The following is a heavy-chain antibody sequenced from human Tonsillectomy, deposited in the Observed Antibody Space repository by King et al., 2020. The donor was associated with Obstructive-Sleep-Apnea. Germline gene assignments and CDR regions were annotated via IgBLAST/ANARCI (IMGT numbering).Heavy chain of an antibody. D-gene: IGHD3-9*01. V-gene: IGHV4-31*03. CDR3: ARDRDWAFDS. Sequence: VQLQESGPGLVKPSQTLSLTCTVSGGSISSGGYYWNWIRQHPVKGLEWIGHSYYSGSTYYNPSLKSRLTISVDTSKNQFSLKLSSVTAADTAVYYCARDRDWAFDSWGQGTLVTVSS. CDR1: GGSISSGGYY. CDR2: SYYSGST. J-gene: IGHJ4*02.